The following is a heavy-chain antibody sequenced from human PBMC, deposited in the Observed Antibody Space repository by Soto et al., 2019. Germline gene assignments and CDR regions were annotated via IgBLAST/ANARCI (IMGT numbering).Heavy chain of an antibody. D-gene: IGHD3-3*01. CDR1: GFTFDDYT. J-gene: IGHJ6*02. CDR2: ISWDGGST. Sequence: QLGGSLRLSCAASGFTFDDYTMHWVRQAPGKGLEWVSLISWDGGSTYYADSVKGRFTISRDNSKNSLYLQMNSLRTEDTALYYCAKDIEPIFPGGGMDVWGQGTTVTVSS. CDR3: AKDIEPIFPGGGMDV. V-gene: IGHV3-43*01.